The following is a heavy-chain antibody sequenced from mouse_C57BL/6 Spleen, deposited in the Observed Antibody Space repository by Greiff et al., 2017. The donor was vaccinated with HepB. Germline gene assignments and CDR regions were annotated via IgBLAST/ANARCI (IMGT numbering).Heavy chain of an antibody. D-gene: IGHD4-1*01. V-gene: IGHV7-3*01. J-gene: IGHJ3*01. CDR1: GFTFTDYY. CDR2: IRNKANGYTT. Sequence: EVKVVESGGGLVQPGGSLSLSCAASGFTFTDYYMSWVRQPPGKALEWLGFIRNKANGYTTEYSASVKGRFTISRDNSQSILYLQMNALRAEDSATYYCASLLTSWFAYWGQGTLVTVSA. CDR3: ASLLTSWFAY.